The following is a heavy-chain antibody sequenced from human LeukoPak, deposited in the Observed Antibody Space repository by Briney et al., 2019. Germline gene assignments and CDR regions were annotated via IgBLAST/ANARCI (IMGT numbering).Heavy chain of an antibody. CDR2: IYSGGST. CDR1: GFTVSSNY. Sequence: GGSLRLSCAASGFTVSSNYMGWVRQAPGKGLEWVSVIYSGGSTYFADSVKGRFTISRDNSKNTLYLQMNSLRAEDTAVYYCAREGGNDILTGYNYWGQGTLVTVSS. CDR3: AREGGNDILTGYNY. V-gene: IGHV3-66*02. J-gene: IGHJ4*02. D-gene: IGHD3-9*01.